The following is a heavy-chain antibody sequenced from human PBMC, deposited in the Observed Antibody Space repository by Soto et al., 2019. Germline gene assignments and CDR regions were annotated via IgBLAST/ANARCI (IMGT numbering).Heavy chain of an antibody. D-gene: IGHD3-9*01. J-gene: IGHJ6*03. CDR3: ARGSGARRYYYMDV. V-gene: IGHV4-34*01. Sequence: SETLSLTCAVYGGSFSGYYWSWIRQPPGKGLEWIGEINHSGSTNYNPSLKSRVTISVDTSKNQFPLKLSSVTDADTAVYYGARGSGARRYYYMDVWGKGTTVTVSS. CDR2: INHSGST. CDR1: GGSFSGYY.